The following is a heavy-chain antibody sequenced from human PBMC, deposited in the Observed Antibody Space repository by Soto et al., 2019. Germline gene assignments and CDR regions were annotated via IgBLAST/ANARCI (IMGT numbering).Heavy chain of an antibody. J-gene: IGHJ4*02. V-gene: IGHV3-33*01. CDR1: GFTFSSYG. D-gene: IGHD3-22*01. CDR3: AREATYYYDSSGYYCFDY. CDR2: IWYDGSNK. Sequence: PGGSLRLSCAASGFTFSSYGMHWVRQAPGKGLEWVAVIWYDGSNKYYADSVKGRFTISRDNSKNTLYLQMNSLRAEDTAVYYCAREATYYYDSSGYYCFDYWGQGTLVTVSS.